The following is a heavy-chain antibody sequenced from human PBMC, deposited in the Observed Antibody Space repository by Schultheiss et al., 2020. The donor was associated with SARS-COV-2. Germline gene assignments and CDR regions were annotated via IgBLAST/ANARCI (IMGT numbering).Heavy chain of an antibody. D-gene: IGHD3-16*01. Sequence: GESLKISCKGSGYSFTSYWISWVRQMPGKGLEWMGRIDPSDSYTNYSPSFQGHVTISADKSISTAYLQWSSLKASDTAMYYCARHPSSQTIGAFLFDYWGQGTLVTVSS. CDR2: IDPSDSYT. CDR3: ARHPSSQTIGAFLFDY. CDR1: GYSFTSYW. V-gene: IGHV5-10-1*01. J-gene: IGHJ4*02.